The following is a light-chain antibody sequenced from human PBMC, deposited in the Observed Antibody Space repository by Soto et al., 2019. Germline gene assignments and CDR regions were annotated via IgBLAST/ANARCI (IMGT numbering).Light chain of an antibody. J-gene: IGKJ4*01. CDR3: QQRGD. Sequence: DIVLTQSPATLSLSPGERATLSCRASQSVSSFLSWYQQKPGQAPRLLIYDASNSATGIPARFSGSGSGTDFTLTISSLEPEDFVVYCCQQRGDFGGGTKVEIK. CDR2: DAS. V-gene: IGKV3-11*01. CDR1: QSVSSF.